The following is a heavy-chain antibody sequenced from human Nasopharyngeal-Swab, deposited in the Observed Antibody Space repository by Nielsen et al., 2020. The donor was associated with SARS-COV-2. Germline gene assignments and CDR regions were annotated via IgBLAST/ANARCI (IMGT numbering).Heavy chain of an antibody. CDR1: GFTFSSYS. J-gene: IGHJ4*02. Sequence: GESLKISCAASGFTFSSYSMNWVRQAPGKGLEWVSSISSSSSYIYYADSVKGRFTISRDNAKNTLYLQMNSLRAEDTAVYYCARGPYSGYDYGGYSSSWYVGYFDYWGQGTLVTVSS. V-gene: IGHV3-21*01. CDR3: ARGPYSGYDYGGYSSSWYVGYFDY. CDR2: ISSSSSYI. D-gene: IGHD6-13*01.